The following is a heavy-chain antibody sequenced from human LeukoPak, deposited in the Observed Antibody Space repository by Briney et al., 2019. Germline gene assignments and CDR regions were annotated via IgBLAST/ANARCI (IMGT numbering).Heavy chain of an antibody. CDR1: GFTFSRFA. CDR2: ISSSSSYI. J-gene: IGHJ3*01. CDR3: AREYSSGNV. V-gene: IGHV3-21*01. D-gene: IGHD6-19*01. Sequence: GGSLRLSCAASGFTFSRFAMHWVRQAPGKGLEWVSSISSSSSYIYYADSVKGRFTISRDNAKNSLYLQMNSLRAEDTAVYYCAREYSSGNVWGQGTMVTVSS.